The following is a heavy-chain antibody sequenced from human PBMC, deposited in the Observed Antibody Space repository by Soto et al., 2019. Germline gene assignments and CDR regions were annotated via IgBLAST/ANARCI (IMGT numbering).Heavy chain of an antibody. CDR3: VCHGKIATRSMFDY. CDR2: IIPVFGKS. J-gene: IGHJ4*02. D-gene: IGHD6-6*01. V-gene: IGHV1-69*02. Sequence: QVLLVQSGAEVRKPGSSVKVSCKPSGGAFYSYTFTWVRQAPGQGLEWMGRIIPVFGKSKSAPAFQDRVTLTADKSTGTAFMALSSLRSDDTALYCWVCHGKIATRSMFDYWGQESLVTGTS. CDR1: GGAFYSYT.